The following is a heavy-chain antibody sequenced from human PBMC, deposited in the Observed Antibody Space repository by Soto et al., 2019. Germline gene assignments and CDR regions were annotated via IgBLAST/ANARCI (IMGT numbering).Heavy chain of an antibody. CDR3: ARGSRMKIPAASGRDYYYQGLDV. J-gene: IGHJ6*02. D-gene: IGHD6-25*01. CDR2: INHRGST. V-gene: IGHV4-34*01. CDR1: GGSFRGYY. Sequence: QVQLQQWGAGLLKPSETLSLTCAVYGGSFRGYYWSWIRQPPGKGLEWIGEINHRGSTNYNPSVRGRFTLSVDTDKNKSSLKLTSVTAADTAVYYCARGSRMKIPAASGRDYYYQGLDVWGQGTAVTVSS.